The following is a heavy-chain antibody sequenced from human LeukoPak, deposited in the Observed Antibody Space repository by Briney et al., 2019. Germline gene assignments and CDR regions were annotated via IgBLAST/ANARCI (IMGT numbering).Heavy chain of an antibody. J-gene: IGHJ5*02. CDR1: GFTFSSYS. V-gene: IGHV3-21*01. CDR3: ARDLGPLYGDYPTFPFDP. Sequence: PGGSLRLSCAASGFTFSSYSMNWVRQAPGKGLEWVSSISSSSSYIYYADSVKGRFTISRDNAKNSLCLQMNSLRAEDTAVYYCARDLGPLYGDYPTFPFDPWGQGTLVTVSS. CDR2: ISSSSSYI. D-gene: IGHD4-17*01.